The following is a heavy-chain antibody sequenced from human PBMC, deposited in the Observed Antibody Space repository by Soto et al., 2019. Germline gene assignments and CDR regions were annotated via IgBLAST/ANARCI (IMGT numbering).Heavy chain of an antibody. D-gene: IGHD3-22*01. CDR2: INPNSGNI. J-gene: IGHJ6*02. CDR3: ARELLVVVTTYIRNYGMHV. Sequence: ASVKVSCKASGNTFTSYDINWVRQATGHGLEWMGWINPNSGNIGYAQKFQGRVTMTRDTAIRTAYMELSSLRSEDTAVYYCARELLVVVTTYIRNYGMHVWGQGTTVTVSS. CDR1: GNTFTSYD. V-gene: IGHV1-8*01.